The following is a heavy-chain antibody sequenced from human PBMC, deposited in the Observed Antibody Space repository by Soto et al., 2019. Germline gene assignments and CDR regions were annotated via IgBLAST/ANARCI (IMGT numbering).Heavy chain of an antibody. D-gene: IGHD3-10*01. CDR2: INAGNGNT. J-gene: IGHJ4*02. CDR1: GYTFTSYA. V-gene: IGHV1-3*01. Sequence: QVELVQSGAEVKKPGASVKVSCKASGYTFTSYAMHWVRQAPGQRLEWMGWINAGNGNTKYSQKFQGRVTITRDTSASTAYMKLSSLRSEDTAVYYCARLPYYGSGSRDYWGQGTLVTVSS. CDR3: ARLPYYGSGSRDY.